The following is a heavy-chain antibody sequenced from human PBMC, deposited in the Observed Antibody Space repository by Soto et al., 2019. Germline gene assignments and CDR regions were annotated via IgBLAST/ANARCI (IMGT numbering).Heavy chain of an antibody. V-gene: IGHV5-51*01. Sequence: RGESLKISCKGSGYSFTSYWIGWVRQMPGKGLEWMGIIYPGDSDTRYSPSFQGQVTISADKSISTAYLQWSSLKASDTAMYYCARRNYDILTGPAFDYWGQGTLVTVSS. J-gene: IGHJ4*02. CDR1: GYSFTSYW. CDR3: ARRNYDILTGPAFDY. D-gene: IGHD3-9*01. CDR2: IYPGDSDT.